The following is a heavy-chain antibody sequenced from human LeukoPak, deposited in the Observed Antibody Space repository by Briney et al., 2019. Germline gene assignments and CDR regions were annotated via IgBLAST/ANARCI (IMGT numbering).Heavy chain of an antibody. CDR2: IYHSGST. Sequence: SETLSLTCAVSGGSISSGGYSWSWIRQPPGKGLEWIGYIYHSGSTNYNPSLKSRVTISVDRSKNQFSLKLSSVTAADTAVYYCARGGSGSYYPMGWFDPWGQGTLVTVSS. CDR3: ARGGSGSYYPMGWFDP. J-gene: IGHJ5*02. V-gene: IGHV4-30-2*01. D-gene: IGHD3-10*01. CDR1: GGSISSGGYS.